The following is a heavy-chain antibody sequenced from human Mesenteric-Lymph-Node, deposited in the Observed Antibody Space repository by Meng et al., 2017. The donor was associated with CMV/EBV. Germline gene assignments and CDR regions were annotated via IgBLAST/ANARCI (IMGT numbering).Heavy chain of an antibody. CDR2: ISWNSGNM. V-gene: IGHV3-9*01. Sequence: GGSLRLSCAASGFTFEDYTMHWVRQGPGKGLEWVSGISWNSGNMDYADSVKGRFTISRDNAKNSLYLQMNSLRTEDTALYYCAKARISAHDYGDYFYFDYWGQGTLVTVSS. D-gene: IGHD4-17*01. CDR3: AKARISAHDYGDYFYFDY. J-gene: IGHJ4*02. CDR1: GFTFEDYT.